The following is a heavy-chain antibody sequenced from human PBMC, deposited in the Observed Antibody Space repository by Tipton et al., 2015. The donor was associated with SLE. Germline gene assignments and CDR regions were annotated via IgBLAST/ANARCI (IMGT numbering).Heavy chain of an antibody. CDR3: ARDAKELGPTFDY. V-gene: IGHV3-48*03. CDR1: GFTFSNYE. Sequence: LSLTCAASGFTFSNYEMNWVRQTPGKGLEWISYISNSGDTMYYTDSVKGRFTISRDNAKNSLYLQMSSLRAEDTAVYYCARDAKELGPTFDYWGQGTLVTVSS. D-gene: IGHD7-27*01. J-gene: IGHJ4*02. CDR2: ISNSGDTM.